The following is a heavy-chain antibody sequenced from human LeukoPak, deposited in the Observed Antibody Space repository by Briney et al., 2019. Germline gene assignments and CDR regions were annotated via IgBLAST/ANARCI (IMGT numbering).Heavy chain of an antibody. CDR3: AATRVCGGVLLRPNCLYFED. V-gene: IGHV3-53*01. CDR2: IFNGHQI. CDR1: GVTINDFY. Sequence: GGSLRLSCAVSGVTINDFYLSMSWVRQAPGKGLEWVSVIFNGHQIYYADSAKGRFTVSRDNSKNTLYLQMNSLRAEDTAIYYCAATRVCGGVLLRPNCLYFEDWGQGTLVTVSS. D-gene: IGHD3-10*01. J-gene: IGHJ4*02.